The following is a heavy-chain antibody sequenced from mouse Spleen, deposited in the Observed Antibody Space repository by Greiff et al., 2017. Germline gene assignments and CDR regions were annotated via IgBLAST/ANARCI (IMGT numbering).Heavy chain of an antibody. CDR1: GFAFSSYD. CDR3: ARETTVVAPHWYFDV. V-gene: IGHV5-12-1*01. J-gene: IGHJ1*01. CDR2: ISSGGGST. Sequence: EVKVVESGGGLVKPGGSLKLSCAASGFAFSSYDMSWVRQTPEKRLEWVAYISSGGGSTYYPDTVKGRFTISRDNAKNTLYLQMSSLKSEDTAMYYCARETTVVAPHWYFDVWGAGTTVTVSS. D-gene: IGHD1-1*01.